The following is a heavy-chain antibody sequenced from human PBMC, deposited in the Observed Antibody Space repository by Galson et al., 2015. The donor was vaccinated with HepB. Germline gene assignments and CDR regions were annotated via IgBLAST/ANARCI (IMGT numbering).Heavy chain of an antibody. V-gene: IGHV4-34*01. CDR1: GGSFSGYY. CDR3: ARGVLETTMIVVVITAGVHYFDY. D-gene: IGHD3-22*01. Sequence: ETLSLTCAVYGGSFSGYYWSWIRQPPGKGLEWIGEINDNGRTNYNPSLKSRVTISVDTSKNQFSLKLSSVTAADTAVYYCARGVLETTMIVVVITAGVHYFDYWGQGTLVTVSS. CDR2: INDNGRT. J-gene: IGHJ4*02.